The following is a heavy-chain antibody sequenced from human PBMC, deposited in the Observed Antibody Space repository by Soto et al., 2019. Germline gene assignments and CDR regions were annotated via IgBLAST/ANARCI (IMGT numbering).Heavy chain of an antibody. D-gene: IGHD2-2*01. Sequence: EVQLLESGGDLVQPGGSLRLSCAASGFTFSSYAMSWVRQAPGKGLEWVSTISGRGDDTYYTDSVKGRFTISRDNSKNTLYVHMNSLRAEDTAVYYCARAQPTCSSSYFDYWGQGTLVTVSS. CDR3: ARAQPTCSSSYFDY. CDR2: ISGRGDDT. V-gene: IGHV3-23*01. CDR1: GFTFSSYA. J-gene: IGHJ4*02.